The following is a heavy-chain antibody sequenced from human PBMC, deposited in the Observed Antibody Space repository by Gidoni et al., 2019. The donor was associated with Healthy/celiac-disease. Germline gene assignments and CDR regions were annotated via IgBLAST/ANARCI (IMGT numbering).Heavy chain of an antibody. Sequence: QLQLQESGPGLVKPSETLSLTCTVSGGSISSSSYYWGWIRQPPGKGLEWLGSIYYSGSTYYNPSLKSRVTISVDTSKNQFSLKLSSVTAADTAVYYCARLGPLGYCSSTSCYTPYNWFDPWGQGTLVTVSS. CDR2: IYYSGST. V-gene: IGHV4-39*01. J-gene: IGHJ5*02. CDR3: ARLGPLGYCSSTSCYTPYNWFDP. D-gene: IGHD2-2*02. CDR1: GGSISSSSYY.